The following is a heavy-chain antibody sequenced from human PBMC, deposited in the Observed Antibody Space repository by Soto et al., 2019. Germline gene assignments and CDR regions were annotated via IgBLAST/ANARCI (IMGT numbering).Heavy chain of an antibody. D-gene: IGHD1-26*01. J-gene: IGHJ4*02. Sequence: PGGSLRLSCAASGFTFSSYSMNWVRQAPGKGLEWVSSISSSSSYIYYADSVKGRFTISRDNAKNSLYLQMNSLRAEDTAVYYCARDRELLAAEFDYWGQGTLVTVPS. CDR1: GFTFSSYS. V-gene: IGHV3-21*01. CDR3: ARDRELLAAEFDY. CDR2: ISSSSSYI.